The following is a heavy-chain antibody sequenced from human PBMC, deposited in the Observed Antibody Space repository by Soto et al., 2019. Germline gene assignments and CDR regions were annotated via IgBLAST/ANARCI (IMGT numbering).Heavy chain of an antibody. V-gene: IGHV3-11*01. D-gene: IGHD3-22*01. Sequence: PGGSLRLSCAASGFTFSDHYMSWIRQAPGKGLEWVSYIGSSDNIIYYADSVKGRFTISRDNAKNSLYLQMNSLRAEDTAVYYCARDLGYYESSGYFDYWGQGTLVTVSS. CDR3: ARDLGYYESSGYFDY. CDR2: IGSSDNII. CDR1: GFTFSDHY. J-gene: IGHJ4*02.